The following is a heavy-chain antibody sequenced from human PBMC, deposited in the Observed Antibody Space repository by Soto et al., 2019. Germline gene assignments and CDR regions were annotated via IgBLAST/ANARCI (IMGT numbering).Heavy chain of an antibody. D-gene: IGHD3-10*01. V-gene: IGHV4-30-4*01. CDR3: ARTDYGTAYFDP. Sequence: LTCTASGDSISSGNHYWSWIRQPPGKGLEWIGYIFYSGTAYYNPSLKSRLTISVDTSKNQFSLKLSSVTAADTAVYYCARTDYGTAYFDPWGQGSLVTVSS. CDR1: GDSISSGNHY. J-gene: IGHJ5*02. CDR2: IFYSGTA.